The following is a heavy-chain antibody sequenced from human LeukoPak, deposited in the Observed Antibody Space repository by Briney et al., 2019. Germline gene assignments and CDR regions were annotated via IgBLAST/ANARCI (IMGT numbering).Heavy chain of an antibody. V-gene: IGHV3-7*01. CDR3: ARDGDGEHPPFDY. J-gene: IGHJ4*02. CDR2: IKQDGSEK. D-gene: IGHD2-21*01. Sequence: GGSLRLSCAASGFTFTRYWMSWVRLAPGKGLEWVAIIKQDGSEKYYVGSVKGRFSISRDNAKNSLYLQMNSLRAEDTAVYYCARDGDGEHPPFDYWGQGILVTVSS. CDR1: GFTFTRYW.